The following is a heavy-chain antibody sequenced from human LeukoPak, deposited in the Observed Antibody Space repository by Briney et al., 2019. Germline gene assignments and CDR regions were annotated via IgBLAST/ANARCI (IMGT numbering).Heavy chain of an antibody. Sequence: PGGSLRLSCAASGITASSYAMTWVRQAPGKGLEWVSSISGSGDRTIYADSVKGRFTISRDNFKNTLYLQMNSLRAEDTAVYHCAKDPNGDYIGAFDMWGQGTMVTVSS. D-gene: IGHD4-17*01. CDR3: AKDPNGDYIGAFDM. CDR1: GITASSYA. J-gene: IGHJ3*02. V-gene: IGHV3-23*01. CDR2: ISGSGDRT.